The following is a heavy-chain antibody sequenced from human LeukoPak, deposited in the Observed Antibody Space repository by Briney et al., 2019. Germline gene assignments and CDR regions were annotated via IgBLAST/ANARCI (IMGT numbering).Heavy chain of an antibody. CDR3: AREDYDILTGPRGLDY. D-gene: IGHD3-9*01. CDR1: GFTFSSYA. J-gene: IGHJ4*02. V-gene: IGHV3-66*01. Sequence: QPGGSLRLSCAASGFTFSSYAMSWVRQAPGKGLEWVSVIYSGGSTYYADSVKGRFTISRDNSKNTLYLQMNSLRAEDTAVYYCAREDYDILTGPRGLDYWGQGTLVTVSS. CDR2: IYSGGST.